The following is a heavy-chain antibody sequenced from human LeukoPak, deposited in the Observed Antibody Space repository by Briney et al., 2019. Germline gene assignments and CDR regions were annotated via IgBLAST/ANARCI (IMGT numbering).Heavy chain of an antibody. J-gene: IGHJ4*02. CDR3: AKGGTYYYDSSGYLDY. V-gene: IGHV3-23*01. CDR1: GFTFSSYA. D-gene: IGHD3-22*01. Sequence: GGSLRLSCAASGFTFSSYAMSWVRQAPGKGLEWVSAISGSGGSTYYADSVKGRFTISRDNSKNTLYLQMNSPRAEDTAVYYCAKGGTYYYDSSGYLDYWGQGTLVTVSS. CDR2: ISGSGGST.